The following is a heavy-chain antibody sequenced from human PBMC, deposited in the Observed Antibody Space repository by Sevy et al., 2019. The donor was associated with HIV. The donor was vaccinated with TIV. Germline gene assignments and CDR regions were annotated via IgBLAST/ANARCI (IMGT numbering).Heavy chain of an antibody. CDR2: IKQDGSEK. CDR1: GFTFSSYW. D-gene: IGHD3-9*01. V-gene: IGHV3-7*01. Sequence: GSLRLSCAASGFTFSSYWMSWVRQAPGKGLEWVANIKQDGSEKYYVDSVKGRFTISRDNAKNSLYLQMNSLRAEDTAVYYCVREQVLRYFDWGFDPWGQGTLVTVSS. J-gene: IGHJ5*02. CDR3: VREQVLRYFDWGFDP.